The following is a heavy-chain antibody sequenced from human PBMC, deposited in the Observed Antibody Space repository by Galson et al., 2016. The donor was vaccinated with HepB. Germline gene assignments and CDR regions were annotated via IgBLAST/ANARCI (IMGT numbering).Heavy chain of an antibody. V-gene: IGHV3-7*01. D-gene: IGHD6-6*01. J-gene: IGHJ2*01. Sequence: SLRLPCAASGFTFSTSWMSWVRQAPGKGLEWVANIKPDGREKYYVDSVTGRFTISRDNAKNSLFLQMNSLRAEDTAVYYCARDSSSALWGRGSLVTVAS. CDR2: IKPDGREK. CDR1: GFTFSTSW. CDR3: ARDSSSAL.